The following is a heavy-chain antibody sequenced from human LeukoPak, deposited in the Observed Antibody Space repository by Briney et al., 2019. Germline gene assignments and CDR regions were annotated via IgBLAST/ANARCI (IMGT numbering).Heavy chain of an antibody. Sequence: GASVKVSCKASGYTFIGYYMHLVRQAPGQGLEWMGWISAYNGNTNYAQKLQGRVTMTTDTSTSTAYMELRSLRSDDTAVYYCARGPYLFDYWGQGTLVTVSS. CDR1: GYTFIGYY. J-gene: IGHJ4*02. CDR3: ARGPYLFDY. D-gene: IGHD2-21*01. V-gene: IGHV1-18*01. CDR2: ISAYNGNT.